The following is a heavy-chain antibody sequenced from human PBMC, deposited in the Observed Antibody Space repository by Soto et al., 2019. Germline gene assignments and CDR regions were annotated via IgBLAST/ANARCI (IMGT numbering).Heavy chain of an antibody. CDR2: INAFNGNT. CDR3: ARDTTWYSWHDDY. CDR1: GYTFISYG. V-gene: IGHV1-18*01. J-gene: IGHJ4*02. Sequence: ASVKVSCKASGYTFISYGISWVRQAPGQGLEWMGWINAFNGNTNYAQKLQGRVTMTRDTSTSTAYMELRSLRSEDTAVYYCARDTTWYSWHDDYWGMGTLVTVSS. D-gene: IGHD1-20*01.